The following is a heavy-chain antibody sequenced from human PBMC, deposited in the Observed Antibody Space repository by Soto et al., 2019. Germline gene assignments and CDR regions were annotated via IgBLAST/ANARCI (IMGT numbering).Heavy chain of an antibody. CDR3: TTGHDFWLYVY. Sequence: GSLRLSCAASGLTLSKAWMKWVRQAPGKRLECFGLIKSKPYGGTTDYAAPVKGRFTISRDNSKNTLYLQMNSLKTEDTAVYYCTTGHDFWLYVYWGQGTLVTVSS. D-gene: IGHD3-3*01. J-gene: IGHJ4*02. CDR2: IKSKPYGGTT. V-gene: IGHV3-15*07. CDR1: GLTLSKAW.